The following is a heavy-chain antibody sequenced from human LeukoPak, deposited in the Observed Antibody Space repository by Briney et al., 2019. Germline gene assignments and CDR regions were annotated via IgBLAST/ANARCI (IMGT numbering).Heavy chain of an antibody. D-gene: IGHD3-22*01. Sequence: GGSLRLSCAASGFTFSYSGMHWVRQAPGKGLEWVAVIWYDGSNKYYADSVKGRFNISRDNSKNTLYLQMNSLRAEDTAVYYCARDYSYDSSGFYAPWGQGTLVTVSS. CDR2: IWYDGSNK. J-gene: IGHJ5*02. CDR1: GFTFSYSG. V-gene: IGHV3-33*01. CDR3: ARDYSYDSSGFYAP.